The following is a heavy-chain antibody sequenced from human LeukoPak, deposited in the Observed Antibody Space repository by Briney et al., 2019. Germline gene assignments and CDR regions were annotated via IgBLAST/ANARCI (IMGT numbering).Heavy chain of an antibody. J-gene: IGHJ5*02. D-gene: IGHD2-2*01. CDR3: ARGDCSSTSCSSTPKNWFDP. Sequence: GGSLRLSCAASGFTFSNYAMSWVRRAPGKGLEWVSAISGSGGTTYYADSVKGRFTISRDNSMNTLYLQMNSLRAEDTAVFYYARGDCSSTSCSSTPKNWFDPWGQGTLVSVSS. CDR1: GFTFSNYA. CDR2: ISGSGGTT. V-gene: IGHV3-23*01.